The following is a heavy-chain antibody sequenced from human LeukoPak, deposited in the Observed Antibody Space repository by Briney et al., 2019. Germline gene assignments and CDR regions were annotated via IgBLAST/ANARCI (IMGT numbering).Heavy chain of an antibody. CDR1: GGSISSSNW. Sequence: SGTLSLTCAVSGGSISSSNWWSWVRQPPGKGLEWIGEIHRSGSTNYNPSLKSRVTISMDKSKNQFSLKVSSVTAADTAVYYCARVAGSPDYWGQGTLVTVSS. J-gene: IGHJ4*02. D-gene: IGHD3-10*01. CDR3: ARVAGSPDY. CDR2: IHRSGST. V-gene: IGHV4-4*02.